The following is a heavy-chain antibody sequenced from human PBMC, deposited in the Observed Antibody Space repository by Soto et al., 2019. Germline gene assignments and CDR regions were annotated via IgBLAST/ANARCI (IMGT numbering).Heavy chain of an antibody. D-gene: IGHD2-15*01. CDR3: ARDIYCSGGSCDRWFDP. V-gene: IGHV4-59*01. Sequence: SETLSLTCPFSGVYIISYYWIWIRPPPGKGLEWIGYIYYSGSTNYNPSLKSRVTISVDTSKNQFSLKLSSVTAADTAVYYCARDIYCSGGSCDRWFDPWGQGTLVTVPQ. CDR1: GVYIISYY. CDR2: IYYSGST. J-gene: IGHJ5*02.